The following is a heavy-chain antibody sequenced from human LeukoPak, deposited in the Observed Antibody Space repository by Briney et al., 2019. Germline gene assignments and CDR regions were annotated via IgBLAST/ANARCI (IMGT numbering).Heavy chain of an antibody. Sequence: PGRSLRLSCAASGFTFSSYGMHWVRQAPGKGLEWVAVISYDGSNKYYADSVKGRFTISRDNSKNTLYLQMNSLRAEDTAVYYCASRRTPHGGNSLDYWGQGTLVTVSS. CDR1: GFTFSSYG. D-gene: IGHD4-23*01. CDR2: ISYDGSNK. CDR3: ASRRTPHGGNSLDY. V-gene: IGHV3-30*03. J-gene: IGHJ4*02.